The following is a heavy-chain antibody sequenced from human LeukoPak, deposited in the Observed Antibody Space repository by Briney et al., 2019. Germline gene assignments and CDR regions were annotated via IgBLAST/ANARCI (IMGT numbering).Heavy chain of an antibody. D-gene: IGHD1-26*01. CDR2: INHSGST. J-gene: IGHJ3*02. Sequence: PSETLSLTCAVYGGSFSGYYWSWIRQPPGKGLEWIGEINHSGSTNYNPSLKSRVTISVDTSKNQFSLKLSSVTAADTAVYYCARETRGSYSDAFDIWGQGTMVTVSS. CDR1: GGSFSGYY. V-gene: IGHV4-34*01. CDR3: ARETRGSYSDAFDI.